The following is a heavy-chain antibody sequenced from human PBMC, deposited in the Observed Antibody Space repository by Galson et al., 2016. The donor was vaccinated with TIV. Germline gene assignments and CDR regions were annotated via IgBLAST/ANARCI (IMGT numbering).Heavy chain of an antibody. CDR1: GFTFTDYA. V-gene: IGHV3-30-3*01. Sequence: SLRLSCAASGFTFTDYAIHWVRQAPGKGLEWVAVVSYDGSNKFYADSVKGRFTISRDDSNSTLYLQMKSLRPEDTAIYYCARDKASGIGVVADYWGPGILVTVSS. CDR3: ARDKASGIGVVADY. CDR2: VSYDGSNK. J-gene: IGHJ4*02. D-gene: IGHD2-15*01.